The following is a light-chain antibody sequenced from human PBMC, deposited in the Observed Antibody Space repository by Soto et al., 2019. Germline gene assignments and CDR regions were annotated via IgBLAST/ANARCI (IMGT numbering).Light chain of an antibody. Sequence: QSALTQPASVSGSPGQSITISCTGTSSDVGGYNYVSWYQQHPGKAPKLMIYEVSNRPSGVSNRFSGSKSGNTASLTISGLQAEDEADYYCSSYTSSSTLGVFGGGTQLTLL. CDR2: EVS. CDR1: SSDVGGYNY. V-gene: IGLV2-14*01. CDR3: SSYTSSSTLGV. J-gene: IGLJ2*01.